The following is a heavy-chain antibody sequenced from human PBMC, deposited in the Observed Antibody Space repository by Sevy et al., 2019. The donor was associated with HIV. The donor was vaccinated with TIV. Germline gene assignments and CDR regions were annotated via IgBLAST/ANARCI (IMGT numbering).Heavy chain of an antibody. D-gene: IGHD3-22*01. V-gene: IGHV3-23*01. CDR1: GFSFDSYG. CDR2: ISGSGTRT. J-gene: IGHJ6*03. Sequence: GGSLRLSCAVSGFSFDSYGMTWVRQAPGKGLEWVSGISGSGTRTYYADSVKGRFIISRDNSKNTLYLQMNSLRSEDTGVYYCGKGGGGHYDPDEIGYYFYYYNMDVWGKGTTVTVSS. CDR3: GKGGGGHYDPDEIGYYFYYYNMDV.